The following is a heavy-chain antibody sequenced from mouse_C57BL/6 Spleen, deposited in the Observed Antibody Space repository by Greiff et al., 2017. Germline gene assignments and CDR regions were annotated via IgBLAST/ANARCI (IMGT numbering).Heavy chain of an antibody. V-gene: IGHV1-52*01. D-gene: IGHD3-2*02. J-gene: IGHJ4*01. CDR2: IDPSDSET. CDR1: GYTFTSYW. Sequence: QVQLQQSGAELVRPGSSVKLSCKASGYTFTSYWMHWVKQRPIQGLEWIGNIDPSDSETHYNQKFKDKATLTVDKSSSTAYMQLSSLTSEDSAVYYCARSGSSGYNAMDYWGQGTSVTVSS. CDR3: ARSGSSGYNAMDY.